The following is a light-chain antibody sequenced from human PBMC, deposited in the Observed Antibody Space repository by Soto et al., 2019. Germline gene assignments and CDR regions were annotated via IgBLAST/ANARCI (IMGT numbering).Light chain of an antibody. J-gene: IGLJ2*01. Sequence: QSALTQPASVSGSPGQSITISCTGTSGDIGGYNYVSWYQQHPGKAPKLLISEVTNRPSGVSNRFSGSKSGNTASLTISGLLAEDEADYYCSSYTRNTTPVFFGGGTKLTVL. CDR1: SGDIGGYNY. CDR2: EVT. CDR3: SSYTRNTTPVF. V-gene: IGLV2-14*01.